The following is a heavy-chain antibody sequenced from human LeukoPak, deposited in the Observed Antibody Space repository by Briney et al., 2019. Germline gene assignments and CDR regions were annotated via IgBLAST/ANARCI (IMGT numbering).Heavy chain of an antibody. J-gene: IGHJ5*02. V-gene: IGHV4-4*02. CDR1: GGSISSSNW. Sequence: ASETLSLTCAVSGGSISSSNWWSWVRQPPGKGLEWIGEIYHSGSTNYNPSLKSRVTISVDKSKNQFSLKLSSVTAADTAVYYCASPQTTRAVATTNWFDPWGQGTLVTVSS. CDR2: IYHSGST. D-gene: IGHD5-12*01. CDR3: ASPQTTRAVATTNWFDP.